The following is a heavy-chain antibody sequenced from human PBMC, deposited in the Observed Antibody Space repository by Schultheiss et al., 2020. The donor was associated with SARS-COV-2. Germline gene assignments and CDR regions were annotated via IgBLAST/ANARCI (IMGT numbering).Heavy chain of an antibody. V-gene: IGHV1-69*01. J-gene: IGHJ5*02. CDR1: GGTLRSYA. CDR2: IIPILGTT. Sequence: KISCKASGGTLRSYAISWVRQAPGQGLEWMGGIIPILGTTNHAQKFQGRVTITADESTSTVYMELSRLRSEDAAVYYCAITNWNYGVWGKNWFDPWGQGTLVTVSS. D-gene: IGHD1-7*01. CDR3: AITNWNYGVWGKNWFDP.